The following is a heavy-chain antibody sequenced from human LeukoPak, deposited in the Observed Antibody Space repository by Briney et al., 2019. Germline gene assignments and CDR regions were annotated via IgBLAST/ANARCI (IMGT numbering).Heavy chain of an antibody. V-gene: IGHV4-30-4*01. D-gene: IGHD4-17*01. CDR2: IYYSGST. J-gene: IGHJ4*02. CDR1: GGSISSGDYY. CDR3: ARGEESTVTTDFDY. Sequence: SETLSLTCTVSGGSISSGDYYWSWIRQPPGKGLEWIGYIYYSGSTYYNPSLKSRVTISVDTSKNQFSLKLSSVTAADTAVYYCARGEESTVTTDFDYWGQGTLVTVSS.